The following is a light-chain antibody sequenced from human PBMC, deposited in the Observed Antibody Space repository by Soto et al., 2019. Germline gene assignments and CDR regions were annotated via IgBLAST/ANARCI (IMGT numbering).Light chain of an antibody. Sequence: DIQMTQSPSTLSGSVGDRVTITCRASQTISSWLAWYQQKPGKAPKLLIYKASTLKSGVPPRFSGSGSGTEFTLTISSLQPDDFATYYCQHYNSYSEAFGHGTKVDIK. J-gene: IGKJ1*01. V-gene: IGKV1-5*03. CDR3: QHYNSYSEA. CDR1: QTISSW. CDR2: KAS.